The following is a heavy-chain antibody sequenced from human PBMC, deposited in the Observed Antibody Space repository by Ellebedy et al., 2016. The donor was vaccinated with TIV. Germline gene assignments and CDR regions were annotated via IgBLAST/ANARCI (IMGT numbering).Heavy chain of an antibody. CDR3: ARHGGSYYSINWFDP. V-gene: IGHV4-59*08. Sequence: PSETLSLTCTVSGGSISSYYWSWIRQPPGKGLEWIGYIYYSGSTNYSPSLKSRVTISVDTSKNQFSLKLSSVTAADTAVYYCARHGGSYYSINWFDPWGQGTLVTVSS. J-gene: IGHJ5*02. CDR2: IYYSGST. D-gene: IGHD3-22*01. CDR1: GGSISSYY.